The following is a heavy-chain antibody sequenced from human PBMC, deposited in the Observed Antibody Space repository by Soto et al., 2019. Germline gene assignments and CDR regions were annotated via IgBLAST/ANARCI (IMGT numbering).Heavy chain of an antibody. V-gene: IGHV3-33*01. CDR2: IWYDGSNK. Sequence: QVQLVESGGGVVQPGRSLRLSCAASGFTFSSYGMHWVRQAPGKGLEWVAVIWYDGSNKYYADSVKGRFTLSKDNSKNTLELKRNSLRAEDTAVYYWARIRPFVYYYYGMDVWGQGTTVTVSS. J-gene: IGHJ6*02. CDR1: GFTFSSYG. CDR3: ARIRPFVYYYYGMDV.